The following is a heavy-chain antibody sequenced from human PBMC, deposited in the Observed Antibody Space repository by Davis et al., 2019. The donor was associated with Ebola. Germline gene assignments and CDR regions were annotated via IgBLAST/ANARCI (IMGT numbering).Heavy chain of an antibody. D-gene: IGHD2-15*01. V-gene: IGHV1-18*04. CDR3: AREIVVVVAATGYYYYGMDV. Sequence: ASVKVSCKASGYTFTNYGITWVRQAPGQGLEWMGWINPHNGNTNYAQNVQGRVTMTRDTSTSTVYMELSSLRSEDTAVYYCAREIVVVVAATGYYYYGMDVWGKGTTVTVSS. J-gene: IGHJ6*04. CDR1: GYTFTNYG. CDR2: INPHNGNT.